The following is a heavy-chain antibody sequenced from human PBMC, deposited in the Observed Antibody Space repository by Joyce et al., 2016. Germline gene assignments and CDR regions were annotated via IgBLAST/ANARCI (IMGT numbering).Heavy chain of an antibody. J-gene: IGHJ3*02. V-gene: IGHV1-69*11. Sequence: QVHLVQSGAEVKEPGSSVKVSCKASGGTITDYGINWVRQAPGQGLEWMGLIIPTLATVDLAQKSRGRVTITADESTNTADKELRSLRSDDTAVYYCAREERGFTIGVMAYDIWGQGTRVTVSS. CDR1: GGTITDYG. CDR2: IIPTLATV. D-gene: IGHD5-12*01. CDR3: AREERGFTIGVMAYDI.